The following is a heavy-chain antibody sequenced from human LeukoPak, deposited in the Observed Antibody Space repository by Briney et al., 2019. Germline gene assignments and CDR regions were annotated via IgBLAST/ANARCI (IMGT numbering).Heavy chain of an antibody. J-gene: IGHJ6*03. CDR2: ISSSSSYI. V-gene: IGHV3-21*01. Sequence: GGSLRLSCAASGFTFSSYSMNWVRQAPGKGLEWVSSISSSSSYIYYADSVKGRFTISRDNAKNSLYLQMNSLRAEDTAVYYCARIPYDFWSGYSPAYYYYYMDVWGKGTTVTVSS. D-gene: IGHD3-3*01. CDR3: ARIPYDFWSGYSPAYYYYYMDV. CDR1: GFTFSSYS.